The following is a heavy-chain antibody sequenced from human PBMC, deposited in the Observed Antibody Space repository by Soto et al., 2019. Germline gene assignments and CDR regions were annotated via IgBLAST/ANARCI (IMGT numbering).Heavy chain of an antibody. CDR3: ARNWNYPYYYYGMDV. CDR1: GYSFTDYH. V-gene: IGHV1-2*06. J-gene: IGHJ6*02. CDR2: INPKSGGT. Sequence: ASVKVSCKASGYSFTDYHIHWVRQAPGQGLEWLGRINPKSGGTNYAQKFQGRVTMTRDTSISTAYMELSRLRSDDTAVYYCARNWNYPYYYYGMDVWGQGTTVTVSS. D-gene: IGHD1-7*01.